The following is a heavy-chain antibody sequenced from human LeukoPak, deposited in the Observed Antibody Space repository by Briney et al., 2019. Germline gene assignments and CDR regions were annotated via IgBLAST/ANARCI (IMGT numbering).Heavy chain of an antibody. CDR2: IYTSGNT. J-gene: IGHJ5*02. D-gene: IGHD3-10*01. CDR3: ARGDYYGLGNDFRFDP. CDR1: GGSISSGSYC. V-gene: IGHV4-61*09. Sequence: PSETLSLTCTVSGGSISSGSYCWSWIREPAGKGLEWIGHIYTSGNTNYNPSLKSRVTISVDTSKNQFSLKLTSVTAADTAIYYCARGDYYGLGNDFRFDPWGQGTLVTVSS.